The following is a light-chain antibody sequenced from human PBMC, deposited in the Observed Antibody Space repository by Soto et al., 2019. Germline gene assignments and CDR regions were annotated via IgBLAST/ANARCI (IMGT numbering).Light chain of an antibody. CDR3: QSYDSSIPWV. V-gene: IGLV6-57*03. CDR1: SGSIASNY. Sequence: NFMLTQPHSVSESPRKTVTISCTRSSGSIASNYVQWYQQRPGSAPTTVIYEDNQRPSGVPDRFSGSIDSSSNSASLTISGLKTEDEADYYCQSYDSSIPWVFGGGTKLTVL. J-gene: IGLJ3*02. CDR2: EDN.